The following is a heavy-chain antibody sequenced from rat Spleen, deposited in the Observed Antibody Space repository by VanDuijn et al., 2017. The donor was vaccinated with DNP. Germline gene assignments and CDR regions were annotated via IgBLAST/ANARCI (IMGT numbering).Heavy chain of an antibody. CDR2: ISYDGVST. V-gene: IGHV5-7*01. J-gene: IGHJ2*01. CDR3: TTRGYDGSFDY. Sequence: EVQLVGSGGGLVQPGRSLKLSCAASGFTFSDYNMAWVRQAPKKGLEWVATISYDGVSTYFRDSVKGRFTISRDNAKSSLYLQMDSLRSEDTATYYCTTRGYDGSFDYWGQGVMVTVSS. D-gene: IGHD1-12*02. CDR1: GFTFSDYN.